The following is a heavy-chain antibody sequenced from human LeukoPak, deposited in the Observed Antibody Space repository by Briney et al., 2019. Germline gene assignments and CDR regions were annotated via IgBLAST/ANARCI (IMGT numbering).Heavy chain of an antibody. CDR1: GFTFNSYG. CDR2: ISGSGGST. Sequence: GGSLRLSCAASGFTFNSYGMSWVRQPPGKGLEWVSGISGSGGSTYYADSVKGRFTISRDNSKNTLHLQMNSLRAEDTAVYYCAKLSYAYCGGDCSHFDYWGQGTLVTVSS. CDR3: AKLSYAYCGGDCSHFDY. V-gene: IGHV3-23*01. J-gene: IGHJ4*02. D-gene: IGHD2-21*02.